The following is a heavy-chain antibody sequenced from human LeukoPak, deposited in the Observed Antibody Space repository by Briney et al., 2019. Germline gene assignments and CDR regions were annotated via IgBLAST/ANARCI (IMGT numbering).Heavy chain of an antibody. CDR2: VSGSGSPI. V-gene: IGHV3-11*01. J-gene: IGHJ4*02. D-gene: IGHD6-19*01. CDR3: ASGALAVAGHFDY. Sequence: GGSLRLSCAASGFTFSDYYMTWIRQAPGKGLEWVSYVSGSGSPIYYADSVKGRFTISRDNAKNSLYLQMNSLRAEDTAVYYCASGALAVAGHFDYWGQGTLVTVSS. CDR1: GFTFSDYY.